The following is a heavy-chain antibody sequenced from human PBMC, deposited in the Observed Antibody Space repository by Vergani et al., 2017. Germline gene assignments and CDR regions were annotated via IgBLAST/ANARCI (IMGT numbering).Heavy chain of an antibody. Sequence: QVQLQQWGAGLLKPSETLSLTCAVYGGSFSGYYWSWIRQPPGKGLEWIGEINHSGSTNFNPCLKSRVTISVDTSKNQFSLKLSSETAADTAVYYCARGSKGSPNLPEVTMIGVAPFDYWGQGTLVTVSS. CDR1: GGSFSGYY. CDR2: INHSGST. D-gene: IGHD3-22*01. V-gene: IGHV4-34*01. J-gene: IGHJ4*02. CDR3: ARGSKGSPNLPEVTMIGVAPFDY.